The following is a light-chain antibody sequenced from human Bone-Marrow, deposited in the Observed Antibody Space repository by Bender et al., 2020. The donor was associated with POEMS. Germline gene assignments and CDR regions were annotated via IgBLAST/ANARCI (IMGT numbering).Light chain of an antibody. CDR3: CSYARSSTSVV. J-gene: IGLJ2*01. CDR1: SSDVGGYNY. CDR2: EVT. Sequence: QSALTQPPSASGSPGQSVAISCTGTSSDVGGYNYVSWYQQHSGKAPKLIIYEVTERPSGVSNRFSGSKSGNTASLTISGLQAEDEADYYCCSYARSSTSVVFGGGTKLTVL. V-gene: IGLV2-23*02.